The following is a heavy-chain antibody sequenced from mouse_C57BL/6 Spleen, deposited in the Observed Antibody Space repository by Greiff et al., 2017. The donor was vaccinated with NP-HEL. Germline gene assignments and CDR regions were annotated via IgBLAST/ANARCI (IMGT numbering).Heavy chain of an antibody. V-gene: IGHV1-42*01. D-gene: IGHD2-2*01. CDR3: ARSYGYDEGYYFDY. Sequence: EVQLQQSGPELVKPGASVKISCKASGYSFTGYYMNWVKQSPEKSLEWIGEINPSTGGTTYNQKFKAKATLTVDKSSTTAYMQLKSRTSEDSAVYYCARSYGYDEGYYFDYWGQGTTLTVSS. CDR1: GYSFTGYY. J-gene: IGHJ2*01. CDR2: INPSTGGT.